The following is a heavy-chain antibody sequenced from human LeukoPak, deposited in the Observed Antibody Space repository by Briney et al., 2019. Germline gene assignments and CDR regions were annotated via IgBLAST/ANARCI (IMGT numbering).Heavy chain of an antibody. CDR3: ARIVGYWNYFDY. J-gene: IGHJ4*02. CDR2: IYTSGST. Sequence: SETLSLTXTVSGGSITGGNYDWSWVRQPAGKGLEWIGRIYTSGSTNYNPSLKSRVAISLDTSKNQVSLKLISVTAADTAVYYCARIVGYWNYFDYWGQGTLVTVSS. V-gene: IGHV4-61*02. D-gene: IGHD2-15*01. CDR1: GGSITGGNYD.